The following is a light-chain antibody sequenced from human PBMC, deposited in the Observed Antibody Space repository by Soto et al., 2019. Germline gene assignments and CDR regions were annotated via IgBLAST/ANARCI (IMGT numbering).Light chain of an antibody. CDR3: SSYTSSSTYV. CDR2: DVS. CDR1: SIDVGGYNY. Sequence: QSALTQTASVSGSPGQSITISCTGTSIDVGGYNYVSWYQQYPGKAPKLMIYDVSNRPSGVSNRFSGSKSGNTASLTISGLQAEDEADYYCSSYTSSSTYVFGTGTKVTVL. J-gene: IGLJ1*01. V-gene: IGLV2-14*01.